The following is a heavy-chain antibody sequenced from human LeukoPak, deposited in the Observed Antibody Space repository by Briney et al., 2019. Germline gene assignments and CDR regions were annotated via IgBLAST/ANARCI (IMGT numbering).Heavy chain of an antibody. CDR2: IKQDGSEK. J-gene: IGHJ4*02. Sequence: GGSLRLSCAASGFTFSSYWMSWVRQAPGKGLEWVANIKQDGSEKYYVDSVKGRFTISRDNAKNSLYLQMNSLRAEDTAVYYCARDSLYSSPPSDYWGQGTLVSVSS. V-gene: IGHV3-7*01. CDR1: GFTFSSYW. D-gene: IGHD6-13*01. CDR3: ARDSLYSSPPSDY.